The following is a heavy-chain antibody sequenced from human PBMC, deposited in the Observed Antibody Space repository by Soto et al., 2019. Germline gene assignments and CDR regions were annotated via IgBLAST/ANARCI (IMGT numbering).Heavy chain of an antibody. V-gene: IGHV6-1*01. CDR3: ARDRSGYSYGRTPYHSYGGFDY. CDR1: GDSVSSNSAA. D-gene: IGHD5-18*01. CDR2: TYYRSKWYN. J-gene: IGHJ4*02. Sequence: SQTLSLTCAISGDSVSSNSAAWNWIRQSPSRGLEWLGRTYYRSKWYNDYAVSVKSRLTINPDTSKNQFSMQLNSVTPEDTAVYYCARDRSGYSYGRTPYHSYGGFDYWGQGTLVTVSS.